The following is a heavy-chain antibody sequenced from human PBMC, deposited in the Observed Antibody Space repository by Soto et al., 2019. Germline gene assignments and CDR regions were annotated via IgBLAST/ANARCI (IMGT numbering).Heavy chain of an antibody. V-gene: IGHV5-10-1*01. D-gene: IGHD5-12*01. Sequence: GESLKISCKGSGYSFTSYWISWVRQMPGKGLEWMGRIDPSDSYTNYSPSFQGHVTITADKSISTAYLQWSSLKASDTAMYYCATRRDGYNSDYSGMDVWGQGTTVTVSS. CDR2: IDPSDSYT. CDR1: GYSFTSYW. J-gene: IGHJ6*02. CDR3: ATRRDGYNSDYSGMDV.